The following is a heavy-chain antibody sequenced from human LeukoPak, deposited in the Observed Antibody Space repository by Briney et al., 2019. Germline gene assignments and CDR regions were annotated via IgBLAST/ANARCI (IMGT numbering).Heavy chain of an antibody. CDR3: ARDYSVSYYYYYYMDV. Sequence: GASVKVSCKASGYTFTGYYMHWVRQAPGQGLEWMGWINPNSGGTNYAQKFQGRVTMTRDTSISTAYMELSRLRSGDTAVYYCARDYSVSYYYYYYMDVWGKGTTVTVSS. V-gene: IGHV1-2*02. J-gene: IGHJ6*03. CDR1: GYTFTGYY. D-gene: IGHD4-17*01. CDR2: INPNSGGT.